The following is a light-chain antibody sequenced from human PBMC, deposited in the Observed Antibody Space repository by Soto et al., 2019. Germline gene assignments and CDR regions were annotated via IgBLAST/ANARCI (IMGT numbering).Light chain of an antibody. CDR1: QSISRW. J-gene: IGKJ1*01. CDR3: QQYNSYSRT. CDR2: EGS. V-gene: IGKV1-5*03. Sequence: DIQMTQSPSTLSASIGDRVTITCRASQSISRWLAWYRQIPGEAPKLLIYEGSILERGVPSRFSGRGSGTEFTLTISSLQPDDFATFYCQQYNSYSRTFGQGTRVEVK.